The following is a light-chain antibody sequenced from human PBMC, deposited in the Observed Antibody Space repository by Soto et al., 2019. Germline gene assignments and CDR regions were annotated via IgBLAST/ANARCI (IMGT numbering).Light chain of an antibody. CDR1: SNDIGGYNY. J-gene: IGLJ1*01. Sequence: QSALTQPASVSGSPGQSITISCTGTSNDIGGYNYVSWYQQHPGKAPKLMIYEVSNRPSGTSSRFSGSKSGNTASLTISGLQAEDEDDYYCASYTTSSTLHVFGTGTKLTVL. CDR3: ASYTTSSTLHV. CDR2: EVS. V-gene: IGLV2-14*01.